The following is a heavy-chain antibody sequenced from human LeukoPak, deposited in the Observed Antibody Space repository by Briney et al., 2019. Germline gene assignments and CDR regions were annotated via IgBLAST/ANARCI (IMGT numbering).Heavy chain of an antibody. CDR3: ATLDYYYDTSGRHLLPD. CDR1: GYSVNELS. D-gene: IGHD3-22*01. J-gene: IGHJ4*02. CDR2: FNREDDAT. V-gene: IGHV1-24*01. Sequence: ASVKVSCKVSGYSVNELSMHWVRQAPGLGLEWMGGFNREDDATVYAQQFQGRVTMTEDTSTDTAYMELSSLRSEDTALYYCATLDYYYDTSGRHLLPDWGQGTLVTVSS.